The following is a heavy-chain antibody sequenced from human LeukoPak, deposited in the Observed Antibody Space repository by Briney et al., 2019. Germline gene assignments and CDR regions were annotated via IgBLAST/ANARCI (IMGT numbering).Heavy chain of an antibody. V-gene: IGHV4-59*01. CDR1: GDSISYYY. CDR2: IYHSENT. Sequence: SETLSLTCTVSGDSISYYYWSWIRQPPGKGLEWIGSIYHSENTNYNPSLESRVTISVDTSKNQFSLVLRSVTPPDTAVYYCARDPPRGSGRAFDVWGQGTLVTVSS. J-gene: IGHJ3*01. CDR3: ARDPPRGSGRAFDV. D-gene: IGHD1-26*01.